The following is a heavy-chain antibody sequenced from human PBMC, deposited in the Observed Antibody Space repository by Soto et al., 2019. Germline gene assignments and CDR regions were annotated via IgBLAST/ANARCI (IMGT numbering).Heavy chain of an antibody. J-gene: IGHJ4*02. CDR1: GGTFSSYA. D-gene: IGHD3-22*01. Sequence: QVQLVQSGAEVKKPGSSVKVSCKASGGTFSSYAISWVRQAPGQGLEWMGGIIPIFGTANYAQKFQGRVTITADESTRTAYMELSSLSSQDTAVYYCASDYDTSGYYRFGDYWGQGTLVTVSS. CDR2: IIPIFGTA. V-gene: IGHV1-69*12. CDR3: ASDYDTSGYYRFGDY.